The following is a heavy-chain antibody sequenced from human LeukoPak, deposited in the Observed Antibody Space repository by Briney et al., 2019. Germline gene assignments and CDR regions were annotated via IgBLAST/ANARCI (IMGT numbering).Heavy chain of an antibody. J-gene: IGHJ3*02. V-gene: IGHV3-23*01. CDR3: ARAHNFYGGNSKGAFDI. CDR2: ISGSGGST. Sequence: GGSLRLSCAGSGFIFSSYAMSWVRQAPGKGLEWVSTISGSGGSTYYADSVKGRFTISRDNAKNSLYLQMNSLRAEDTAVYYCARAHNFYGGNSKGAFDIWGQGTLVTVSS. CDR1: GFIFSSYA. D-gene: IGHD4-23*01.